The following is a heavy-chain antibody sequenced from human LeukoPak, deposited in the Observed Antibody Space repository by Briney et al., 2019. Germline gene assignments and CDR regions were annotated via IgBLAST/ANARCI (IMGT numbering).Heavy chain of an antibody. J-gene: IGHJ4*02. Sequence: GASVKVSCKASGGTFSSYAISWVRQAPGQGLEWMGGIIPIFGTANYAQKFQGRVTITTDDSTSTAYMELSSLRHEDTAVYYCARDMTTVTTFDYWGQGTLVTVSS. CDR2: IIPIFGTA. D-gene: IGHD4-17*01. V-gene: IGHV1-69*05. CDR3: ARDMTTVTTFDY. CDR1: GGTFSSYA.